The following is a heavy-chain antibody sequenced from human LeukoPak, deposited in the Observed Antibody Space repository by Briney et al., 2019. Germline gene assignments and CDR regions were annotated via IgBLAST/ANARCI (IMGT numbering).Heavy chain of an antibody. CDR1: GFAFSNYG. Sequence: GGSLRLSCAASGFAFSNYGMNWVRQAPGKGLEWVSGITGSGSTTYYADSVKARFTISRDNSQNTVSLQLNNLRIEDTALYYCAKTSLSDPSGHYYYMDVWGKGTTVTVSS. CDR3: AKTSLSDPSGHYYYMDV. CDR2: ITGSGSTT. D-gene: IGHD3-3*01. J-gene: IGHJ6*03. V-gene: IGHV3-23*01.